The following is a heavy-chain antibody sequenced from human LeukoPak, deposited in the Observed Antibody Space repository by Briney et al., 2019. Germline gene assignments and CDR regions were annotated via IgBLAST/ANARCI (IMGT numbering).Heavy chain of an antibody. J-gene: IGHJ4*02. CDR2: ISSSSSYI. Sequence: GESLKISCAASGFTFSSYSMNWVRQAPGKGLEWVSSISSSSSYIYYADSVKGRFTISRDNAKNSLYLQMNSLRAEDTAVYYCARDRYDGSGFDYWGQGTLVTVSS. D-gene: IGHD3-10*01. CDR1: GFTFSSYS. V-gene: IGHV3-21*01. CDR3: ARDRYDGSGFDY.